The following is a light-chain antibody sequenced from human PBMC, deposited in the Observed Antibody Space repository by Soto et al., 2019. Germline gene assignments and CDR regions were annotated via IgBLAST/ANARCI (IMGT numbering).Light chain of an antibody. J-gene: IGKJ2*01. CDR3: QQANSFHYT. CDR2: TAS. Sequence: DIQMTQSPSFVSASVGDRVTITCRASQDISTWLAWYQQKPGRAPNLLIYTASSLQSGVPSRFIGSGSGTDFTLTISSLQPEDFATYYCQQANSFHYTFGQGTKLEIK. CDR1: QDISTW. V-gene: IGKV1-12*01.